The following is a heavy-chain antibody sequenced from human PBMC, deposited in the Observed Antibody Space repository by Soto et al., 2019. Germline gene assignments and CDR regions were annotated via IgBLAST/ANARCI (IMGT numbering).Heavy chain of an antibody. CDR2: IIPIFGTA. V-gene: IGHV1-69*13. CDR1: GGTFSSYA. CDR3: ARFSQIQPWSPL. Sequence: SVKVSCKASGGTFSSYAISWVRQAPGQGLEWMGGIIPIFGTANYAQKFQGRVTITADESTSTAYMELSSLRSEDMAVYYCARFSQIQPWSPLWGQGTLVTVSS. J-gene: IGHJ4*02. D-gene: IGHD5-18*01.